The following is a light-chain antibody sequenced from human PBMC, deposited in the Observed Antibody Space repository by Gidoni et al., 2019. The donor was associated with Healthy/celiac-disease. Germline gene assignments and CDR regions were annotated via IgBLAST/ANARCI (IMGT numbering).Light chain of an antibody. V-gene: IGLV1-47*01. CDR2: RNN. J-gene: IGLJ2*01. CDR3: AAWDDNLSGVV. CDR1: SSNIGSNY. Sequence: QSVLTQPPSASGTPGQRVTSSCSGSSSNIGSNYVYWYQQLPGTAPKLLIYRNNQRPSGVPDRFSGSKSGTSASLAISGLRSEDEADYYCAAWDDNLSGVVFGGGTKLTVL.